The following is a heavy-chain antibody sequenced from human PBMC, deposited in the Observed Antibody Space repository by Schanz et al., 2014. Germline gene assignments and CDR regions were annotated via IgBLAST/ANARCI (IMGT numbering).Heavy chain of an antibody. D-gene: IGHD3-3*01. CDR1: GFTFSNFA. CDR2: IASGGSHT. CDR3: AKIWKAHHLTGRPGWSDGMDV. Sequence: VQLVESGGGVVQPGRSLRLSCAASGFTFSNFAIHWVRQAPGKGLEWVSTIASGGSHTFYADSVTGRFTISGDNSKNTLFLQMNSLRVEDTAIYYCAKIWKAHHLTGRPGWSDGMDVWGQGTTVTVSS. V-gene: IGHV3-23*04. J-gene: IGHJ6*02.